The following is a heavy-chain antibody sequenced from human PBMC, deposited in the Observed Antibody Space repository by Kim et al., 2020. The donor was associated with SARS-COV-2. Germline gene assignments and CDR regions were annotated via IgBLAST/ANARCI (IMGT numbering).Heavy chain of an antibody. CDR1: GGSISSYY. D-gene: IGHD6-19*01. Sequence: SETLSLTCTVSGGSISSYYWSWIRQPPGKGLEWIGYIYYSGSTNYNPSLKSRVTISVDTSKNQFSLKLSSVTAADTAVYYCARAHSSGWFELSNWFDPWGQGTLVTVSS. CDR2: IYYSGST. CDR3: ARAHSSGWFELSNWFDP. J-gene: IGHJ5*02. V-gene: IGHV4-59*01.